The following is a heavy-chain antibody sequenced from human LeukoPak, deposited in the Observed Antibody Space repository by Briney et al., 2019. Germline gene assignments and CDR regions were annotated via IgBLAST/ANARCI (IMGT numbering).Heavy chain of an antibody. Sequence: GGSLRLSCAASGFTFSTYSMNWVRQAPGKGPEWVSYISSSSSTIYYTDSVKGRFTISRDNAQNSLYLQMNSLRAEDTAVYYCASRPPPSTSWLPLDYWGQGTLVTASS. V-gene: IGHV3-48*01. D-gene: IGHD6-13*01. J-gene: IGHJ4*02. CDR2: ISSSSSTI. CDR1: GFTFSTYS. CDR3: ASRPPPSTSWLPLDY.